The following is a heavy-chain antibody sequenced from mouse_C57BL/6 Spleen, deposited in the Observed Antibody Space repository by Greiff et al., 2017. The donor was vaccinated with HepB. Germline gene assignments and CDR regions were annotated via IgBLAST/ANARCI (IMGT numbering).Heavy chain of an antibody. CDR2: ISDGGSYT. CDR3: ARDRGLREWYFDG. CDR1: GFTFSSYA. Sequence: VQLKESGGGLVKPGGSLKLSCAASGFTFSSYAMSWVRQTPEKRLEWVATISDGGSYTYYPDNVKGRFTISRDNAKNKLYLQMRHLKSEDTDIYYWARDRGLREWYFDGWGTGTTVTVSS. V-gene: IGHV5-4*01. J-gene: IGHJ1*03. D-gene: IGHD2-4*01.